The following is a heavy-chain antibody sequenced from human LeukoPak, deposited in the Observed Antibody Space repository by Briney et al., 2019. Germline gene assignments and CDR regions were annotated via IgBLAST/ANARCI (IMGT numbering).Heavy chain of an antibody. Sequence: PSETLSLTCTVSGGSISSGSYYWSWIRQPPGKGLEWIGEINHSGSTNYNPSLKSRVTISVDTSKNQFSLKLSSVTAADTAVYYCARGAAMADFDYWGQGTLVTVSS. CDR2: INHSGST. V-gene: IGHV4-39*07. J-gene: IGHJ4*02. CDR1: GGSISSGSYY. CDR3: ARGAAMADFDY. D-gene: IGHD5-18*01.